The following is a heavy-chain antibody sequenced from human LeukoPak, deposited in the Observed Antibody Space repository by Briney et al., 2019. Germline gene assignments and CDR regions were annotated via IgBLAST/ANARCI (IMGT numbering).Heavy chain of an antibody. Sequence: GGSLRLSCAASGFSFSDYYMHWVRQAPGKGLEWVSAISSSSTYIYYADSVKGRFTISRDNAKNTLYLQMDSLRAEDTAVYYCAREGRIMAATIDYWGQGALVTVSS. CDR3: AREGRIMAATIDY. CDR2: ISSSSTYI. J-gene: IGHJ4*02. V-gene: IGHV3-21*01. D-gene: IGHD1-26*01. CDR1: GFSFSDYY.